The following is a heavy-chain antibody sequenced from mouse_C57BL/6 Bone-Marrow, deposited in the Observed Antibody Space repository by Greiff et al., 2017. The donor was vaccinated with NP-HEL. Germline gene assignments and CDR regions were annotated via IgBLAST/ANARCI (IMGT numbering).Heavy chain of an antibody. J-gene: IGHJ2*01. D-gene: IGHD2-3*01. CDR3: AREGYDGLDY. V-gene: IGHV5-16*01. CDR1: GFTFSDYY. Sequence: EVHLVESAGGLVQPGSSMKLSCTASGFTFSDYYMAWVRQVPEKGLEWVANINYDGSSTYYLDSLKSRFIISRDNAKNILYLQMSSLKSEDTATYYCAREGYDGLDYWAQGTTLTVSS. CDR2: INYDGSST.